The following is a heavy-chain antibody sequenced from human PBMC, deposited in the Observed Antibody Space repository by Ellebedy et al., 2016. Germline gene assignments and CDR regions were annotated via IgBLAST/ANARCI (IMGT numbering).Heavy chain of an antibody. J-gene: IGHJ4*02. CDR1: GLNFTTFF. Sequence: GGSLRLXCTASGLNFTTFFMSWVRQAPGKGLEWVSTISAGSDTTRLADSVKGRFTISRDSSKNSVYLRMNNLRVEDTAVYYCRQGDYADLWGQGTLVTVSS. CDR2: ISAGSDTT. CDR3: RQGDYADL. D-gene: IGHD4-17*01. V-gene: IGHV3-23*01.